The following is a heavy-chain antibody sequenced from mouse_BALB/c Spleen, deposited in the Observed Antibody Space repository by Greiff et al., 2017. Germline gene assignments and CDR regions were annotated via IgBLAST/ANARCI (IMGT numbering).Heavy chain of an antibody. CDR1: GYTFTSYW. V-gene: IGHV1S81*02. D-gene: IGHD2-1*01. Sequence: VQLQQSGAELVKPGASVKLSCKASGYTFTSYWMHWVKQRPGQGLEWIGEINPSNGRTNYTEKFKSKATLTVDKSSSTAYMQLSSLTSEDSAVYYWARGCNYYAMDDWGQGTSVTVSS. CDR3: ARGCNYYAMDD. CDR2: INPSNGRT. J-gene: IGHJ4*01.